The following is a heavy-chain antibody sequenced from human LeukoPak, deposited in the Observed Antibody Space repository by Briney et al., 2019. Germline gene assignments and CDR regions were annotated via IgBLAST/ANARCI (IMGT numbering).Heavy chain of an antibody. V-gene: IGHV4-61*02. CDR3: ARDLPKGMLGA. CDR1: GGSISSGSYY. Sequence: PSQTLSLTCTVSGGSISSGSYYWIWIRPPAGKGLEWIGRIYTSGSTNYNPSLKSRVTISVDTSKNQFSLKLSSVTAADTAVYYCARDLPKGMLGAWGQGTLVTVSS. J-gene: IGHJ5*02. CDR2: IYTSGST. D-gene: IGHD2-8*01.